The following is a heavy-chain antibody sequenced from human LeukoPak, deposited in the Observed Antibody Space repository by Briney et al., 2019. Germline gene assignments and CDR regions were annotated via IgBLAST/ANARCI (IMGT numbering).Heavy chain of an antibody. Sequence: PGGSLKLSCEASGFTFTSYSMNWVRQAPGKGLEWVSYISFSSATIHYADSVKGRFTISRDNAKNSLYLQMNSLRAEDTAVYYCARDRRDYGGPFDIWGQGTMVTVSS. CDR2: ISFSSATI. J-gene: IGHJ3*02. CDR3: ARDRRDYGGPFDI. D-gene: IGHD4-23*01. V-gene: IGHV3-48*04. CDR1: GFTFTSYS.